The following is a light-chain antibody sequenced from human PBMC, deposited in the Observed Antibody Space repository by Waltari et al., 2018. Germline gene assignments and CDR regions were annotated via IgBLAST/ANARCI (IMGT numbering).Light chain of an antibody. CDR2: GKN. V-gene: IGLV3-19*01. CDR1: SLRSYY. J-gene: IGLJ2*01. Sequence: SSELTQDPAVSVALGQTVRITCQGDSLRSYYASWYQQKPGQAPVLVIYGKNNRPSGIPDRFSGSSSGNTASLTISGAQAEDEADYYCNSRDSSGNHVLFGGGTKLTAL. CDR3: NSRDSSGNHVL.